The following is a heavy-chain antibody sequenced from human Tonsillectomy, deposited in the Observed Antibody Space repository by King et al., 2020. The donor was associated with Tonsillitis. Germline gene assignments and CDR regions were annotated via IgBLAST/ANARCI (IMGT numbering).Heavy chain of an antibody. V-gene: IGHV3-7*03. D-gene: IGHD3-10*01. CDR3: ARDFNYCEGITNCDAFDI. J-gene: IGHJ3*02. Sequence: VQLVESGGGLVQPGGSLRLSCGASGFTFSNFWMTWLRQAPGKGLEWVANIRKDGGREYYVDSVKGRFTISRDNAKNSVFLQMNSLRADDTAVYFCARDFNYCEGITNCDAFDIWGARTMFTVSS. CDR1: GFTFSNFW. CDR2: IRKDGGRE.